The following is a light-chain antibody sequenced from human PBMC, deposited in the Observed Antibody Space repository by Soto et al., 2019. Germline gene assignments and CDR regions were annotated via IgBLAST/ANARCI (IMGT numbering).Light chain of an antibody. CDR1: SNDVGGYNY. Sequence: QSALTQPASVSGSPGQSITISCAGTSNDVGGYNYVSWYQQHPGKAPKLMIYEVTNRPSGVSNRFSGSKSGNTASLTISGLQAEDEADYFCSSYTSSGVVFCGGTKLTVL. V-gene: IGLV2-14*01. CDR2: EVT. J-gene: IGLJ3*02. CDR3: SSYTSSGVV.